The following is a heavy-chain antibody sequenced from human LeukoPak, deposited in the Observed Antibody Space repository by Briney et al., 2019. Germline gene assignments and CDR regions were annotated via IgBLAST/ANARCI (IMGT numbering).Heavy chain of an antibody. D-gene: IGHD4-23*01. J-gene: IGHJ2*01. Sequence: PGGSLRLSCAASGFTFSSYSMNWVRQAPGKGLEWVSAISSSSSYIYYADSVKGRFTISRDNAKNSLYLQMNSLRAEDTAVYYCARGAGGIRSRYWYFDLWGRGTLVTVSS. CDR2: ISSSSSYI. CDR1: GFTFSSYS. V-gene: IGHV3-21*01. CDR3: ARGAGGIRSRYWYFDL.